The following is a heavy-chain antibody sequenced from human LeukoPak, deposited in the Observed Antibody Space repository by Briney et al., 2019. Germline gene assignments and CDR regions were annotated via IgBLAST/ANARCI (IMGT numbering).Heavy chain of an antibody. V-gene: IGHV1-2*02. D-gene: IGHD2-2*02. J-gene: IGHJ5*02. CDR1: GYTFTNYY. CDR2: INPKSGGT. CDR3: ARALGYCSSTSCYRTYWFDP. Sequence: ASVKVSCKAFGYTFTNYYMHWVRQAPGLGFEWMGWINPKSGGTNYAQKFQGRVTMTRDTSISTAYMELSRLRSDDTAVYYCARALGYCSSTSCYRTYWFDPWGQGTLVTVSS.